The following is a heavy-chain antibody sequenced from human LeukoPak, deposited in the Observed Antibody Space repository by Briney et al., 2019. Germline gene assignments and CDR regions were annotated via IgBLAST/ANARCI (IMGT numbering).Heavy chain of an antibody. J-gene: IGHJ5*02. CDR1: GGSFSGYY. CDR3: ARGSNRLFDP. CDR2: INHSGSA. V-gene: IGHV4-34*01. D-gene: IGHD4-11*01. Sequence: SETLSLTCAVYGGSFSGYYWSWIRQPPGKGLEWIGEINHSGSANYNPSLKSRVTISVDTSKNQFSLKLSSVTAADTAVYYCARGSNRLFDPWGQGTLVTVSS.